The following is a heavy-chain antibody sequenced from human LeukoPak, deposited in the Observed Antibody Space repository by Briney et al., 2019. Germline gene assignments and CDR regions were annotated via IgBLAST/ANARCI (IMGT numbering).Heavy chain of an antibody. D-gene: IGHD3-16*01. V-gene: IGHV3-33*01. CDR1: GFTFSSYG. CDR2: IWYDGSNK. Sequence: GGSLRLSCAASGFTFSSYGMHWVRQAPGKGLEWMAVIWYDGSNKYYADSVEGRFTISRDNSKNTLYLQMNSLRAEDTAVYYCARAAGGVSHYFDYWGQGTLVTVSS. CDR3: ARAAGGVSHYFDY. J-gene: IGHJ4*02.